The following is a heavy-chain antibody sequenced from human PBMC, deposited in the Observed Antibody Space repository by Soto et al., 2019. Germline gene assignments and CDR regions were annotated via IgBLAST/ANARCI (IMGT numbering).Heavy chain of an antibody. CDR3: ARHNEQWLVLDY. Sequence: QLQLQESGPGLVKPSETLSLTCTVSGGSISSSSYYWGWIRQPPGKGLEWIGSIYYSGSTYYNPSLKSRVTISVDTSKNQFSLKLSSVTAADTAVYYCARHNEQWLVLDYWGQGTLVTVSS. CDR2: IYYSGST. J-gene: IGHJ4*02. CDR1: GGSISSSSYY. D-gene: IGHD6-19*01. V-gene: IGHV4-39*01.